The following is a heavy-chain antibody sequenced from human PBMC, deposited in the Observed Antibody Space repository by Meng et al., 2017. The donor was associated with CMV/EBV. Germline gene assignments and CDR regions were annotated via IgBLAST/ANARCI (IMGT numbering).Heavy chain of an antibody. Sequence: SAKVSCKASGGIFSSYTISWVRQAPGQGLEWMGRIIPILGIANYAQKFQGRVTITADKSTSTAYMELSSLRSEDTAVYYCARPKFQYSSSSGVGGRYYGMDVWGQGTTVTVSS. D-gene: IGHD6-6*01. CDR1: GGIFSSYT. CDR3: ARPKFQYSSSSGVGGRYYGMDV. J-gene: IGHJ6*02. CDR2: IIPILGIA. V-gene: IGHV1-69*02.